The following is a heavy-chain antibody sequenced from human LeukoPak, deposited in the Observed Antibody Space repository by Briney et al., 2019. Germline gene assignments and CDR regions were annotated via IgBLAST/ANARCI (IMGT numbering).Heavy chain of an antibody. Sequence: EASVKVSCKASGGTFSSYAISWVRQAPGQGLEWMGGIIPIFGTANYAQKFQGRVTITADESTSTAYMELSSLRSEDTAVYYCARVMDYDILTGYSHDYWGQGTLVTVSS. CDR3: ARVMDYDILTGYSHDY. J-gene: IGHJ4*02. CDR1: GGTFSSYA. D-gene: IGHD3-9*01. CDR2: IIPIFGTA. V-gene: IGHV1-69*13.